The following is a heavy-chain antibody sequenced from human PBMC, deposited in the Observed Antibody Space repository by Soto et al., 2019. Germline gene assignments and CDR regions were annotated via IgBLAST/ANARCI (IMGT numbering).Heavy chain of an antibody. Sequence: PSQTLSLTCAISGDRVSSNSAAWNWIRQSPSRGLEWLGRTYYRSKWYNDYAVSVKSRITINPDASKNQFSLQLNSVTPEDTAVYYCARDAYSSSSGSAFYYYGMDVWGQGTTVTVSS. J-gene: IGHJ6*02. D-gene: IGHD6-6*01. CDR2: TYYRSKWYN. CDR3: ARDAYSSSSGSAFYYYGMDV. V-gene: IGHV6-1*01. CDR1: GDRVSSNSAA.